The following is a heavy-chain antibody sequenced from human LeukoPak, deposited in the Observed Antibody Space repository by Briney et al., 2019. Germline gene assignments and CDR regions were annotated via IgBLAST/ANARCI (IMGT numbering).Heavy chain of an antibody. J-gene: IGHJ4*02. Sequence: SVKVSCKASGGTLSSYALNWVRQAPGQGLEWIGRIIPIFAIVNYAQNFQGRVTIIADKSTNTAYMELSSLRFEDTAFYYCARADSSGYSLDEDFDYWGQGTLVTVSS. CDR2: IIPIFAIV. CDR3: ARADSSGYSLDEDFDY. CDR1: GGTLSSYA. V-gene: IGHV1-69*04. D-gene: IGHD3-22*01.